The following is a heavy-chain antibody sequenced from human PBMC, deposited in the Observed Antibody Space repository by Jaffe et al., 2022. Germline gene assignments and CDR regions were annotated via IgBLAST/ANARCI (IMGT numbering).Heavy chain of an antibody. D-gene: IGHD3-10*01. CDR1: GGSIGRRDSYY. Sequence: QVQLQESGPGLVKPSQTLSLTCTVSGGSIGRRDSYYWSWLRQPAGKGLEWIGRIYASGSTNYNPSLKSRVTMSVDTSKNQFSLKLSSLTAADTAVYYCARAEYGSGSFGYWGQGTLVTVSS. CDR2: IYASGST. V-gene: IGHV4-61*02. J-gene: IGHJ4*02. CDR3: ARAEYGSGSFGY.